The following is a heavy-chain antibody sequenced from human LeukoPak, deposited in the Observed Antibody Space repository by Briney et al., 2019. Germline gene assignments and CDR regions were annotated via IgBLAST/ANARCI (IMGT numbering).Heavy chain of an antibody. CDR2: IYYSGST. CDR3: ASQYVARDDAFDI. Sequence: PSETLSLTCTVSGGSFSSYYWSWIRQPPGKGLEWIGYIYYSGSTNYNPSLKSRVTISVDTSKSQFSLKLSSVTAADTAVYYCASQYVARDDAFDIWGQGTMVTVSS. D-gene: IGHD2-15*01. J-gene: IGHJ3*02. CDR1: GGSFSSYY. V-gene: IGHV4-59*01.